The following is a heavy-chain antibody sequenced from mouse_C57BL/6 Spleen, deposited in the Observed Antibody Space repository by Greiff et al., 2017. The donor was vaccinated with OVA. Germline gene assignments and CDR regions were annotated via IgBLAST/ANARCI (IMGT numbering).Heavy chain of an antibody. CDR1: GYTFTSYT. Sequence: QVQLQQSGAELARPGASVKMSCKASGYTFTSYTMPWVKQRPGQGLEWIGYINPSSGYTKYNQKFKDKATLTADTSSSTAYMQLSSLTSEDSAVYYGARWAYYSNYGYFDYWGQGTTLTVSS. V-gene: IGHV1-4*01. J-gene: IGHJ2*01. D-gene: IGHD2-5*01. CDR3: ARWAYYSNYGYFDY. CDR2: INPSSGYT.